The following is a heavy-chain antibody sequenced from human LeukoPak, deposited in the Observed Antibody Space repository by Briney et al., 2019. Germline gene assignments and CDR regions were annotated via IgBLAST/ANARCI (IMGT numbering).Heavy chain of an antibody. CDR2: IYDSGNT. J-gene: IGHJ5*02. Sequence: SETLSLTCTVSGVSMSSSPYYWGWIRQPPGKGLEWIGTIYDSGNTNYSPSLRSRLTISVDTSRNQFSLKLSSVTAADTAVYYCARHDCDSSRCSVNWFDPWGQGTRVTVSS. D-gene: IGHD2/OR15-2a*01. CDR1: GVSMSSSPYY. CDR3: ARHDCDSSRCSVNWFDP. V-gene: IGHV4-39*01.